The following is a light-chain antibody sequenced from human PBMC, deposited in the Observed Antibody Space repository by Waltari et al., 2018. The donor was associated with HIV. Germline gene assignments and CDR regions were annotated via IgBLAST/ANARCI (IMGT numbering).Light chain of an antibody. CDR1: SSNIGRNY. V-gene: IGLV1-47*01. J-gene: IGLJ2*01. CDR2: QTN. Sequence: QSVLTQPPSASGTPGQSVIISCSGSSSNIGRNYVYWYQQLPGGAPTLLIYQTNKRPSGVPDRFSGAKSGYSASLASSGLRSEDDADYYCAAWDVNLRGSAVVGGGTRLTVL. CDR3: AAWDVNLRGSAV.